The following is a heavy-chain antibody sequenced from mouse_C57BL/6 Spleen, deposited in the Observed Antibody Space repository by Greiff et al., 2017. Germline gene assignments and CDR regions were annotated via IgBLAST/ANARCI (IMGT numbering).Heavy chain of an antibody. CDR3: TPCYGSSWFAY. V-gene: IGHV14-1*01. J-gene: IGHJ3*01. CDR1: GFNIKDYY. D-gene: IGHD1-1*01. CDR2: IDPEDGDT. Sequence: EVQLQQSGAELVRPGASVKLSCTASGFNIKDYYMHWVKQRPEQGLEWIGRIDPEDGDTEYAPKFQGKATMTAVTSSNTAYLQLSSLTSEDTAVYYCTPCYGSSWFAYWGQGTLVTVSA.